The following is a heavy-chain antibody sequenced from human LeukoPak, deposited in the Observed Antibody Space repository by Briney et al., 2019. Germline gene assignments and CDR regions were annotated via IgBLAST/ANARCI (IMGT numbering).Heavy chain of an antibody. CDR3: ARGDGSGSYKLDYFDY. Sequence: PSETLSLTCAVYGGSFSGYYWSWIRQPPGKGLEWIGEINHSGSANYNPSLKSRVTISVDTSKNQFSLKLSSVTAADTAVYYCARGDGSGSYKLDYFDYWGQGTLVTVSS. D-gene: IGHD3-10*01. J-gene: IGHJ4*02. CDR2: INHSGSA. CDR1: GGSFSGYY. V-gene: IGHV4-34*01.